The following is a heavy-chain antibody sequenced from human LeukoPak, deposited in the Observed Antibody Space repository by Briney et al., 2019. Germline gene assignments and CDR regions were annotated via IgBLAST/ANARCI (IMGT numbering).Heavy chain of an antibody. D-gene: IGHD5-24*01. CDR2: IYYSGST. CDR3: ARAGGYNYPFDY. Sequence: PSETLSLTCTVSGGSISSTGYYWGWIRQPPGKGLERIAYIYYSGSTNYTPSLKSRVTISVDTSKNKFSLKLSSVTAADTAVYHCARAGGYNYPFDYWGHGTLVTVSS. V-gene: IGHV4-61*08. J-gene: IGHJ4*01. CDR1: GGSISSTGYY.